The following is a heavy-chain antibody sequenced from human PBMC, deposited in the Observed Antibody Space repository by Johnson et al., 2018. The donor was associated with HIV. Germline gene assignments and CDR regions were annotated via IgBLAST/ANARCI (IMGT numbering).Heavy chain of an antibody. D-gene: IGHD3-22*01. Sequence: VQLVESGGGVVQPGMSLRLSYADSGFTFSSYDMHWVRQATGKGLEWVSAIGTAGDTYYVGSVKGRVTISRDNAKNTLYLQMNSLRAEDTALSYCARDERAKYYYDSSAPVTFDAFDIWGQGTMVTVSS. J-gene: IGHJ3*02. V-gene: IGHV3-13*01. CDR1: GFTFSSYD. CDR3: ARDERAKYYYDSSAPVTFDAFDI. CDR2: IGTAGDT.